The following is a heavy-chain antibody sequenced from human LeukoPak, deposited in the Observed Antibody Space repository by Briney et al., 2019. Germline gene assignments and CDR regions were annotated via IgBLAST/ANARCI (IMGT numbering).Heavy chain of an antibody. CDR3: AHRRFGSKTIPFYYMDV. D-gene: IGHD2-2*02. J-gene: IGHJ6*03. CDR1: GFSLSTSGVG. V-gene: IGHV2-5*02. CDR2: IYWDDDK. Sequence: SGPTLVNPTQTLTLTCTFSGFSLSTSGVGVGWIRQPPGKALEWLALIYWDDDKRYSPSLKSRLTITKDTSKNQVVLTMTNMDPVDTATYYCAHRRFGSKTIPFYYMDVRGKGTTVTVSS.